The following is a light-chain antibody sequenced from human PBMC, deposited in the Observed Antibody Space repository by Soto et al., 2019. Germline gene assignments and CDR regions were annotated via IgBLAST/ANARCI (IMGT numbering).Light chain of an antibody. V-gene: IGLV1-51*01. J-gene: IGLJ2*01. Sequence: QSVLTQPPSVSAAPGQKVTISCSGSSSNIVSWYQQLPGTAPKLLIYDNNKRPSRIPDRFSGSKSGTSATLGITGLQTGDEADYYCGTWDTRLSVVVFGGGTKLTVL. CDR3: GTWDTRLSVVV. CDR1: SSNI. CDR2: DNN.